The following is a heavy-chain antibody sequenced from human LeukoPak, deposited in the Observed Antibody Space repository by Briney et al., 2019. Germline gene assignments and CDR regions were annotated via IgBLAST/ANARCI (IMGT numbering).Heavy chain of an antibody. CDR2: ISYDGSNK. V-gene: IGHV3-30*18. CDR1: GFTFSSYA. D-gene: IGHD6-13*01. Sequence: GGSLRLSCAASGFTFSSYAMHWVRQAPGKGLEWVALISYDGSNKYYADSVRGRFTISRDDSKNTLYLQMNSLRAEDTAVYYCAKVGDSWDFDYWGQGALVTVSS. CDR3: AKVGDSWDFDY. J-gene: IGHJ4*02.